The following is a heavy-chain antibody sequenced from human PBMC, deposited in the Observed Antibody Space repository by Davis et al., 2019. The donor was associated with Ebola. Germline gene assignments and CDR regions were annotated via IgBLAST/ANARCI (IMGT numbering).Heavy chain of an antibody. Sequence: GESLKISCAASGFTFSSYAMSWVRQAPGKGLEWVSAISGSGGSTYYADSVKGRFTISRDNSKNTLYLQMNSLRAEDTAVYYCAKDQAGQGGYYYGMDVWGQGTTVTVSS. CDR1: GFTFSSYA. J-gene: IGHJ6*02. CDR2: ISGSGGST. D-gene: IGHD3-16*01. CDR3: AKDQAGQGGYYYGMDV. V-gene: IGHV3-23*01.